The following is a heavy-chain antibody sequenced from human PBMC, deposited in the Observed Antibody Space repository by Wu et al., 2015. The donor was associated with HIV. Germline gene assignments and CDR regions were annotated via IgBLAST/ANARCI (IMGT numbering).Heavy chain of an antibody. Sequence: QVHLLQSGAEVKKSGSSVRVSCKASGATFSNYALSWVRQAPGQGLEWMGGLIPMYGAADYAQKFQGRVTITADVSTNTAYMVVNSLTSDDTAVYYCAGGGGRTAMDPFDFWGQGTLGHRLL. CDR3: AGGGGRTAMDPFDF. CDR2: LIPMYGAA. CDR1: GATFSNYA. V-gene: IGHV1-69*13. J-gene: IGHJ4*02. D-gene: IGHD5-18*01.